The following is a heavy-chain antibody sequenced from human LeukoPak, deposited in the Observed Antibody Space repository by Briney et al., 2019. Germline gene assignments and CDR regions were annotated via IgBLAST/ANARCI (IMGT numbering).Heavy chain of an antibody. D-gene: IGHD5-24*01. CDR1: GGSISTYY. CDR3: ARQSTIMSSFVV. Sequence: SETLSLTCTVSGGSISTYYWGWIRQPPGKGLEWMGSISYSGSINYKFSLTSRVTMSVDTSKNQFSLKLTSLTAADTAVYFCARQSTIMSSFVVWGHGALVTVSS. V-gene: IGHV4-59*08. J-gene: IGHJ4*01. CDR2: ISYSGSI.